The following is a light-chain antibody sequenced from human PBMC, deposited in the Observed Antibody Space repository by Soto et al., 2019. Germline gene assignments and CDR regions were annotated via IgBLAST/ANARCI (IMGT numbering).Light chain of an antibody. CDR2: SNN. J-gene: IGLJ3*02. Sequence: QSVLTQPPSASGTPGQRVTISCSGSSSDIGSNTVNWYQQLPGTAPKLLIYSNNQRPSGVPDRFSGSKSGTSASLALSVLQSEDEADYDCAAWDDILNGWVFGGGTKVTVL. V-gene: IGLV1-44*01. CDR1: SSDIGSNT. CDR3: AAWDDILNGWV.